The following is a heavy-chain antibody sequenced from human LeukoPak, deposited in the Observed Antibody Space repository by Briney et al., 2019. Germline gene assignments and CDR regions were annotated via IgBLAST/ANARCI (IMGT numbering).Heavy chain of an antibody. CDR3: AARPPIIVGGPFDY. D-gene: IGHD2/OR15-2a*01. V-gene: IGHV3-23*01. CDR2: IGGSGDST. CDR1: GLTFSRCA. Sequence: PGESLRLSCAASGLTFSRCAMGWVRLAPGKGLEWVSTIGGSGDSTYYAGSVKGRFTISRDHSKNTLYLQMNSLRAEDTAVYYCAARPPIIVGGPFDYWGQGILVTVSS. J-gene: IGHJ4*02.